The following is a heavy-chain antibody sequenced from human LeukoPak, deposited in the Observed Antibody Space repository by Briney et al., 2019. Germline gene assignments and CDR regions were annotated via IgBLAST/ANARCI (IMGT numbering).Heavy chain of an antibody. V-gene: IGHV3-21*01. CDR2: ISSSSSYI. D-gene: IGHD6-13*01. CDR3: ARGRAAAKHLDY. CDR1: GFTFSSYS. Sequence: PGGSLRLSCAASGFTFSSYSMNWVRQAPGKGLEWVSSISSSSSYIYYADSVKGRFTISRDNAKSSLYLQMNSLRAEDTAVYYCARGRAAAKHLDYWGQGTLVTVSS. J-gene: IGHJ4*02.